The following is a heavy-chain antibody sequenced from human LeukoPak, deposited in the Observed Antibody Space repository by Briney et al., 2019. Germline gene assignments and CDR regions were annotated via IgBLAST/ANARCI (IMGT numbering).Heavy chain of an antibody. D-gene: IGHD3-3*01. CDR2: IKLDGSEK. V-gene: IGHV3-7*03. CDR3: ARDQYDTWSRRGNFDS. J-gene: IGHJ4*02. Sequence: GGSLRLSCVASGFTFGKYWMSWVRQAPGKGLEWVANIKLDGSEKNYVASVKGRFTISRDNTKNSLYLQMNSLRVEDTAVFYCARDQYDTWSRRGNFDSWGQGTLVIVSS. CDR1: GFTFGKYW.